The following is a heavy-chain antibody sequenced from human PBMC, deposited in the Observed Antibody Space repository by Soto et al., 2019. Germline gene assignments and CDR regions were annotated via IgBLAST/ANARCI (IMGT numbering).Heavy chain of an antibody. D-gene: IGHD1-1*01. CDR1: GYTFSDYY. Sequence: QVQLVQSGAEVRKPGASVKVSGKASGYTFSDYYIHWVRQAPGQGLEWMGWINPNSGGTNYAPKFEGGVTMTRDTSITTAYMALSRLRSGDTAVYYCAREPATAKPEGVDFWGQGTLVTVSS. CDR3: AREPATAKPEGVDF. V-gene: IGHV1-2*02. CDR2: INPNSGGT. J-gene: IGHJ4*02.